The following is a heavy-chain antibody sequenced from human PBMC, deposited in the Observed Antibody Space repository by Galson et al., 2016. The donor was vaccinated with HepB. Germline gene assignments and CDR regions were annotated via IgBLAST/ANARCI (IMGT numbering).Heavy chain of an antibody. CDR3: ARVSGFDFWSGYYSQWHFDL. D-gene: IGHD3-3*01. J-gene: IGHJ2*01. CDR2: INDYNGHT. Sequence: SVKVSCKASAYMFSNHAIAWVRQAPGQGLEWMGWINDYNGHTNYAQRFQDRVTMTTHTSTSTAYMELRGLTSDDTAVYYCARVSGFDFWSGYYSQWHFDLWGCGTLVTVSS. CDR1: AYMFSNHA. V-gene: IGHV1-18*01.